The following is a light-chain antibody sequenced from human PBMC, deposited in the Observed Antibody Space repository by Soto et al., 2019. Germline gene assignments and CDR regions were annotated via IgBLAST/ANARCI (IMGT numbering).Light chain of an antibody. J-gene: IGKJ5*01. CDR2: GAS. Sequence: EIVLTQSPGTLSLSPGERATLSCRASQSVTSSYLAWWQQKPGQAPRLLVFGASNRATGIPDRFSGSGSGTDFTLTISSLEPEDFAVYYCQQRSNWITFGQGTRLEIK. CDR1: QSVTSSY. V-gene: IGKV3D-20*02. CDR3: QQRSNWIT.